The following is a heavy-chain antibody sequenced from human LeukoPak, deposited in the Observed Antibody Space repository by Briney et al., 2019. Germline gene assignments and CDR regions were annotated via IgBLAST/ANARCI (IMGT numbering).Heavy chain of an antibody. CDR1: GYTFTGYY. CDR2: INPNSGGT. D-gene: IGHD3-22*01. J-gene: IGHJ4*02. CDR3: ARVLGDSSGYIDY. Sequence: ASVKVSCKASGYTFTGYYMHWVRQAPGQGLEWMGWINPNSGGTNYAQKFQGRVTMTTDTSTSTAYMELRSLRSDDTAVYYCARVLGDSSGYIDYWGQGTLVTVSS. V-gene: IGHV1-2*02.